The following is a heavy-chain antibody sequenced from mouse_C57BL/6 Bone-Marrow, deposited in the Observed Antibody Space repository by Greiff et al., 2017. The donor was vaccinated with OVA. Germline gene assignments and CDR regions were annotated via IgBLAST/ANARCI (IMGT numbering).Heavy chain of an antibody. J-gene: IGHJ4*01. CDR3: VRQKECGVLAMDY. CDR1: GFSFNTYA. Sequence: EVQRVESGGGLVQPKGSLKLSCAASGFSFNTYAMNWVRQAPGKGLEWVARIRSKSNNYATYYADSVKDRFTISRDDSESMLYLQMNNLKTEDTAMYYCVRQKECGVLAMDYWGQGTSVTVSS. CDR2: IRSKSNNYAT. V-gene: IGHV10-1*01.